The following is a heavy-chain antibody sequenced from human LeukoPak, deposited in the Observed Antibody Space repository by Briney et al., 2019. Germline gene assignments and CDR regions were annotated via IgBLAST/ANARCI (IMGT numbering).Heavy chain of an antibody. D-gene: IGHD1-26*01. J-gene: IGHJ6*02. V-gene: IGHV3-21*01. Sequence: GGSLRLSCAASGFTFSSYSMNWVRQAPGKGLEWVSSISSSSSYIYYADSVKGRFTISRDNAKNSLYLQMNSLRAEDTAVYYCSGSRSPYYYYGMDVWGQGTTVTVSS. CDR3: SGSRSPYYYYGMDV. CDR2: ISSSSSYI. CDR1: GFTFSSYS.